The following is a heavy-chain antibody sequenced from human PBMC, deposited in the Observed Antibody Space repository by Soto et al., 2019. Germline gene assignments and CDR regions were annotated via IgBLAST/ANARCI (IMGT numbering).Heavy chain of an antibody. D-gene: IGHD3-9*01. V-gene: IGHV4-59*08. Sequence: PSETLSLTCTVSGGSISNFYWSWIRQPPGKGLEWIGYVYYTGSTSYNPSLKRRVTLSADSSRGQFSLRLNSVTAADTAVYYCARTVLGPDLLADSFVDYYYYLAVWGQGTTVTVSS. CDR2: VYYTGST. J-gene: IGHJ6*03. CDR3: ARTVLGPDLLADSFVDYYYYLAV. CDR1: GGSISNFY.